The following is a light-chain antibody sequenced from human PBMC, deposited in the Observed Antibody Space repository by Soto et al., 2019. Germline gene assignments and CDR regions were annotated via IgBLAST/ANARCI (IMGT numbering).Light chain of an antibody. J-gene: IGKJ1*01. Sequence: DIVMTQSPDSLAVSLGERATIDCKSSQSFLYSPNNKSYLAWYQQKPGQPPKLLIYWASSPESGVPDRFTGSGSGTDFTLTISSLQAEDVAVYYCQQYYDAPQTFGRGTKVEIK. CDR2: WAS. CDR1: QSFLYSPNNKSY. V-gene: IGKV4-1*01. CDR3: QQYYDAPQT.